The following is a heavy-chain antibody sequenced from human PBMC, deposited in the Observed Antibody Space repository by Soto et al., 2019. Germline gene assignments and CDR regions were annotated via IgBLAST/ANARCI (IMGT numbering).Heavy chain of an antibody. D-gene: IGHD2-2*01. V-gene: IGHV4-30-2*01. CDR3: ARVPDR. J-gene: IGHJ5*02. Sequence: TSETLSLTCAVSGGSISSGDYSWSWIRQPPGKGLEWIGYIYHSGSTYYNPSLKSRVTISVDRSKNQFSLKLSSVTAADTAVYYCARVPDRWGQGTLVTSPQ. CDR2: IYHSGST. CDR1: GGSISSGDYS.